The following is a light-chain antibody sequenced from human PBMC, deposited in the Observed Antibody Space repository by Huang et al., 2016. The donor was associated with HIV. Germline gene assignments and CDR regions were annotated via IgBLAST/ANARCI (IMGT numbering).Light chain of an antibody. CDR1: QGISSY. J-gene: IGKJ3*01. V-gene: IGKV1-9*01. CDR3: QQLNTLFT. CDR2: AAS. Sequence: IQLTQSPSSLSASVGDRVTITCRASQGISSYLAWYQQKPGKAPKLLIYAASTLQSGVPSRFSGSGFGTDFTLNISSLQPEDFATYYCQQLNTLFTFGPGTKVDIK.